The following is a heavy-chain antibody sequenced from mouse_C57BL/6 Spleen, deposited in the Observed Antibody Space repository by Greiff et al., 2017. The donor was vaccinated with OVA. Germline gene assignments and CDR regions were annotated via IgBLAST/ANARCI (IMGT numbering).Heavy chain of an antibody. D-gene: IGHD2-1*01. J-gene: IGHJ2*01. CDR1: GYSITSGYY. CDR2: ISYDGSN. V-gene: IGHV3-6*01. Sequence: ESGPGLVKPSQSLSLTCSVTGYSITSGYYWNWIRQFPGNKLEWMGYISYDGSNNYNPSLKNRISITRDTSKNQFFLKLNSVTTEDTATYYCARGGGNYERSLFDYWGQGTTLTVSS. CDR3: ARGGGNYERSLFDY.